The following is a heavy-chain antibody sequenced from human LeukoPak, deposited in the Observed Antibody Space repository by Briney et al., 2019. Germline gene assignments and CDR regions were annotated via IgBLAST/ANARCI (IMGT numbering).Heavy chain of an antibody. CDR3: ARVDRDGGDAFDI. CDR1: GLTFSSYS. V-gene: IGHV3-48*01. Sequence: GGSLRLSCAASGLTFSSYSMNWVRQAPGKGLEWVSYISSSSSTIYYADSVKGRFTISRDNAKNSLYLQMNSLKAEDTAVYYCARVDRDGGDAFDIWGQGTMVTVSS. D-gene: IGHD3-16*01. J-gene: IGHJ3*02. CDR2: ISSSSSTI.